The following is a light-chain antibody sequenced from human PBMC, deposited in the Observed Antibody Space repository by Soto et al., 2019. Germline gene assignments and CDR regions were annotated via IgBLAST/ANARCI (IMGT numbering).Light chain of an antibody. V-gene: IGLV1-40*01. CDR2: HNF. Sequence: QSVLTQPPSVSGAPGQRVSISCTGSGSNIGTYEVQWYQQRPGTAPKLLIQHNFNRPSGVPDRFSGSKSGTSASLAITGLQADDEAYYYGQSYDRSLSGLVFGGGTKLTVL. CDR3: QSYDRSLSGLV. J-gene: IGLJ3*02. CDR1: GSNIGTYE.